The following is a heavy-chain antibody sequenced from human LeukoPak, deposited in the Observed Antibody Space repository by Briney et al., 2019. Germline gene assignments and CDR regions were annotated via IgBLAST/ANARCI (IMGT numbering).Heavy chain of an antibody. Sequence: PGGSLRLSCAASGFTFSSYWMSWVRQAPGKGLEWVADIKQDGSEKYYVDSVKGRFTISRDNAKNSLYLQMNSLRAEDTAVYYCARDFFGSGKIPDAFDIWGQGTMDTVSS. CDR2: IKQDGSEK. J-gene: IGHJ3*02. CDR3: ARDFFGSGKIPDAFDI. CDR1: GFTFSSYW. V-gene: IGHV3-7*01. D-gene: IGHD3-10*01.